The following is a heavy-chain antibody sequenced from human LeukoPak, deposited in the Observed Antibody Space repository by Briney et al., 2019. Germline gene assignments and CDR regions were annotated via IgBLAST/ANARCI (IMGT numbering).Heavy chain of an antibody. CDR1: GYSISSGYY. J-gene: IGHJ4*02. CDR2: IYHSGST. Sequence: PSETLSLTCTVSGYSISSGYYWGWIRQPPGKGLAWIGSIYHSGSTYYNPSLKSRVTISVDTSKNQFSLKLSSVTAADTAVYYCVLSGGTTSHLFDYWGQGTLVTVSS. D-gene: IGHD2-15*01. CDR3: VLSGGTTSHLFDY. V-gene: IGHV4-38-2*02.